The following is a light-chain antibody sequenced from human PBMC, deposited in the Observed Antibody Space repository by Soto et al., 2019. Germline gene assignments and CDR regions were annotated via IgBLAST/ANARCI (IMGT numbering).Light chain of an antibody. Sequence: DIQMTQSPSSLSASVGDRVTITCRASQGISNYLAWYQQKTGKAPQLLIYGATTLQSGVPSRFSGSGSGTDFTRTIASLQPEDVATYYCQKYDSDPLTFGGGTKVEIK. J-gene: IGKJ4*01. V-gene: IGKV1-27*01. CDR2: GAT. CDR1: QGISNY. CDR3: QKYDSDPLT.